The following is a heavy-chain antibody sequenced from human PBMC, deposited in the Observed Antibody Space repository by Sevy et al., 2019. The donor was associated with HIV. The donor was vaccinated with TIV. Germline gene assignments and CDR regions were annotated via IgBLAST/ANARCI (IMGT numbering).Heavy chain of an antibody. D-gene: IGHD3-22*01. J-gene: IGHJ4*02. CDR3: AGGTNYYDSSGPTLLDY. V-gene: IGHV4-59*01. Sequence: SETLSLTCTVSGGSISSYYWSWIRQPPGKGLEWIGYIYYSGSTNYNPSLKSRVTISVDTSKNQFSLKLSSVTAADTAGYYCAGGTNYYDSSGPTLLDYWGQGTLVTVSS. CDR2: IYYSGST. CDR1: GGSISSYY.